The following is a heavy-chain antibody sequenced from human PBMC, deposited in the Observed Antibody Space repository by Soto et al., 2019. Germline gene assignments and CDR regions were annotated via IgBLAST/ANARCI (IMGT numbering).Heavy chain of an antibody. V-gene: IGHV3-20*01. CDR3: AREGYYYGSGSYSPYYYYYMDV. J-gene: IGHJ6*03. D-gene: IGHD3-10*01. Sequence: EVQLVESGGGVVRPGGSLRLSCAASGFTFDDYGMSWVRQAPGKGLEWVSGINWNGGSTGYADSVKGRFTISRDNAKNSLYLQMNSLRTEDTALYHCAREGYYYGSGSYSPYYYYYMDVRGKGTTVTVSS. CDR1: GFTFDDYG. CDR2: INWNGGST.